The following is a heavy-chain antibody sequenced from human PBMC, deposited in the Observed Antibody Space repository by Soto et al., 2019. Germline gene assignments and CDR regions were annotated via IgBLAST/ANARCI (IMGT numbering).Heavy chain of an antibody. J-gene: IGHJ6*02. CDR1: GFTFSSYG. CDR3: ARETGGFSSGYYHLGDYYGMDV. CDR2: IWYDGSNK. D-gene: IGHD3-22*01. V-gene: IGHV3-33*01. Sequence: PGGSLRLCCAASGFTFSSYGMDWVRQAPGKGLEWVAVIWYDGSNKYYADSVKGRFTISRDNSKNTLYLQMNSLRAEDTAVYYCARETGGFSSGYYHLGDYYGMDVWGQGTTVTVSS.